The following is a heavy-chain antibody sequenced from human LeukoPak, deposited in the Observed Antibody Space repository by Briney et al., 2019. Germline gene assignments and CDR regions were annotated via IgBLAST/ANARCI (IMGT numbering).Heavy chain of an antibody. V-gene: IGHV3-7*03. J-gene: IGHJ6*03. CDR1: GFTFSSYW. D-gene: IGHD3-10*01. CDR3: AKGGAVSSKSITMVRGTRRYYYYMDV. CDR2: IKQDGSEK. Sequence: GGSLRLSRAASGFTFSSYWMSWVRQAPGKGLEWVANIKQDGSEKYYVDSVKGRFTISRDNSKNTLYLQMNSLRAEDTAVYYCAKGGAVSSKSITMVRGTRRYYYYMDVWGKGTTVTISS.